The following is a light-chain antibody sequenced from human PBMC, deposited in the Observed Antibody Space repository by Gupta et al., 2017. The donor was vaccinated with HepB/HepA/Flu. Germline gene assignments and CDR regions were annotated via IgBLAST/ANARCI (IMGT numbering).Light chain of an antibody. V-gene: IGKV1-5*03. CDR2: KAS. J-gene: IGKJ5*01. CDR3: QHDSSSPIT. Sequence: DIQMTQSPSTLSASVGDRVTITCRASQSLSTWLAWYQQKPGKAPNLLIYKASSLERVVPSRFSGSGSGTEFTLTISSLQPDDFATYYCQHDSSSPITFGQGTRLEIK. CDR1: QSLSTW.